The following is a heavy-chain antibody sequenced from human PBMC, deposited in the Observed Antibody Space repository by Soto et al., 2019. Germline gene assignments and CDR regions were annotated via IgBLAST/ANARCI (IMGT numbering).Heavy chain of an antibody. CDR2: IYHSGST. CDR1: GGSISSSNW. D-gene: IGHD1-26*01. Sequence: QVQLQESGPGLVKPSGTLSLTCAVSGGSISSSNWWSWVRQPPGKGLAWIGEIYHSGSTNYNPSLKSRVTISVDKSMNQFSLKLSSVTAADTAVDYCARVSGSYYYGMDVWGQGTTVTVSS. CDR3: ARVSGSYYYGMDV. V-gene: IGHV4-4*02. J-gene: IGHJ6*02.